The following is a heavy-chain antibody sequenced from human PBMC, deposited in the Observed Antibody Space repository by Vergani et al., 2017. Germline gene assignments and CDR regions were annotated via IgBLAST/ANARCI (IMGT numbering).Heavy chain of an antibody. CDR1: GATFRSNT. Sequence: QVQLVQSGAEVKKPGSSVKVSCKASGATFRSNTISWVRQVPGQGLEWMGRIIPVLGKPKYAQDFQGRLTITADTSTSTDYMELTSLRTQDTAVYYCARDPRGYGGDPEDYYYGMDVWGQGTTVTVSS. CDR2: IIPVLGKP. CDR3: ARDPRGYGGDPEDYYYGMDV. V-gene: IGHV1-69*08. J-gene: IGHJ6*02. D-gene: IGHD2-21*02.